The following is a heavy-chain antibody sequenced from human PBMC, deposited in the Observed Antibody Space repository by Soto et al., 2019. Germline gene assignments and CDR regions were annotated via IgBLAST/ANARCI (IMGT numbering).Heavy chain of an antibody. V-gene: IGHV4-31*03. D-gene: IGHD6-6*01. J-gene: IGHJ6*02. CDR3: ARDPRRSSSVRGRVV. Sequence: LSLTCTVSGGSISSGGYYWSWIRQHPGKGLEWIGYIYYSGSTYYNPSLKSRVTISVDTSKNQFSLKLSSVTAADTAVYYCARDPRRSSSVRGRVVWGQGTTVTVSS. CDR1: GGSISSGGYY. CDR2: IYYSGST.